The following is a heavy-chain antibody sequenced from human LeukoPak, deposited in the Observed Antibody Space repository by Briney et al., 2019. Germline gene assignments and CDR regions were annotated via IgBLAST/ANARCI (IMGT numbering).Heavy chain of an antibody. D-gene: IGHD3-22*01. CDR1: GFTVSSNY. CDR3: ARDGTYYYDSSGET. CDR2: IYSGGST. V-gene: IGHV3-53*01. J-gene: IGHJ5*02. Sequence: GGSLRLSCAASGFTVSSNYMSWVRQAPGKGLEWVSVIYSGGSTYYADSVKGRFTISRDNSKNTLYLQVNSLRAEDTAVYYCARDGTYYYDSSGETWGQGTLVTVSS.